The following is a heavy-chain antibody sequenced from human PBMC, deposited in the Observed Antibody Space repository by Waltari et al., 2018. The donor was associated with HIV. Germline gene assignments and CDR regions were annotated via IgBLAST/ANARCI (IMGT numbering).Heavy chain of an antibody. V-gene: IGHV3-21*01. J-gene: IGHJ4*02. CDR1: GFRFSGYS. CDR2: MTSTSFFI. CDR3: ESSLYFDLGIGGYTEGEVYFDY. D-gene: IGHD3-22*01. Sequence: EVHLVESGGGLVKLGGSLRLSCAASGFRFSGYSMSWVRQAPGKGREWFSSMTSTSFFIYYAYSVKGLVNISRDNAENSVCLQLNSLRAEDTAIYYCESSLYFDLGIGGYTEGEVYFDYWGQGTLVTVSS.